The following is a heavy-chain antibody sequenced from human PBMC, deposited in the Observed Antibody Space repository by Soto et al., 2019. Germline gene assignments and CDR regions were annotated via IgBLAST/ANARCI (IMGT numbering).Heavy chain of an antibody. V-gene: IGHV1-69*13. CDR2: IIPIFGTA. J-gene: IGHJ5*02. Sequence: SVKVSCKASGGTFSSYAISWVRQAPGQGLEWMGGIIPIFGTANYAQKFQGRVTVTADESTSTAYMELSSLRSEDTAVYYCARGTAPGYCISTSCYRNWFDPWGQGTLVTVSS. D-gene: IGHD2-2*01. CDR3: ARGTAPGYCISTSCYRNWFDP. CDR1: GGTFSSYA.